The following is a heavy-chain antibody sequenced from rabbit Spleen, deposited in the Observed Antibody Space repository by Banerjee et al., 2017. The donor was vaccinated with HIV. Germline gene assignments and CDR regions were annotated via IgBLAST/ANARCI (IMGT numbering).Heavy chain of an antibody. J-gene: IGHJ4*01. V-gene: IGHV1S40*01. Sequence: QSLEESGGDLVKPGASLTLTCKASGFSFSSGYYIYWVRQAPGKGLEWIACVGSGGFTYSATWATGRFTISKTSSTTVTLQMTSLTAADTATYFCTRDDGSGHYIDGYFNLWGPGTLVTVS. CDR2: VGSGGFT. D-gene: IGHD1-1*01. CDR1: GFSFSSGYY. CDR3: TRDDGSGHYIDGYFNL.